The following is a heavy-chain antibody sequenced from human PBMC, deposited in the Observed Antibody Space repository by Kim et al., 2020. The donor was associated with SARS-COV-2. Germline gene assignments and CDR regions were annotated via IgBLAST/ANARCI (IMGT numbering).Heavy chain of an antibody. D-gene: IGHD2-15*01. V-gene: IGHV4-39*01. CDR3: ARGGRGGCCYPDFDY. J-gene: IGHJ4*02. Sequence: PSLKSRVTISVDTSRNQFSLRLSSVTAADTAVYYCARGGRGGCCYPDFDYWGQGTLVTVSS.